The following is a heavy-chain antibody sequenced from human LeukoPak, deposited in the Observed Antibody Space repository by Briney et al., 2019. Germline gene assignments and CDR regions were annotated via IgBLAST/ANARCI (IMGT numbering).Heavy chain of an antibody. D-gene: IGHD3-3*01. J-gene: IGHJ6*03. CDR1: GGSISSGGYY. Sequence: SQTLSLTCTVSGGSISSGGYYWSWIRQPPGKGLEWIGYIYHSGSTYYNPSLKSRVTISVDRSKNQFSLKLSSVTAADTAVYYCARGFLEWFLTPHYYYYYMDVWGKGTTVTVSS. CDR3: ARGFLEWFLTPHYYYYYMDV. CDR2: IYHSGST. V-gene: IGHV4-30-2*01.